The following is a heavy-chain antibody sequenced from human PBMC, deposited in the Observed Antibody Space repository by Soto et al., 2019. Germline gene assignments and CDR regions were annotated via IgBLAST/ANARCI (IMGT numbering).Heavy chain of an antibody. CDR1: GLTFSSYA. J-gene: IGHJ4*02. CDR2: ISYDGSNK. D-gene: IGHD6-19*01. CDR3: ARVRGWCEGYFYY. V-gene: IGHV3-30-3*01. Sequence: GGSLRLSCAASGLTFSSYAMHWVRQAPGKGLEWVAVISYDGSNKYYADSVKGRFTISRDNSKNTLYLQMNSLRAEDTAVYYCARVRGWCEGYFYYWGQGTLVTVSS.